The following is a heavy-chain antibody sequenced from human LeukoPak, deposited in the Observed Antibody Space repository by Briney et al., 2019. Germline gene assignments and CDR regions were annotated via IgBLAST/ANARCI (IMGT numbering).Heavy chain of an antibody. CDR3: ARNMVRGVIFPLGY. D-gene: IGHD3-10*01. CDR1: GFTFSDYY. V-gene: IGHV3-11*01. J-gene: IGHJ4*02. Sequence: GGSLRLSCAASGFTFSDYYMNWIRRAPGKGLEWVSYISTSGSTKYYADSVKGRFTMSRDNAKNSLYLQTNSLRAEDTAVYYCARNMVRGVIFPLGYWGQGILVTVSS. CDR2: ISTSGSTK.